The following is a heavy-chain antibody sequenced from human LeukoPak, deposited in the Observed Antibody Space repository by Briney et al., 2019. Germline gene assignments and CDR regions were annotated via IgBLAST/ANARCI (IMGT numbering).Heavy chain of an antibody. D-gene: IGHD2-15*01. J-gene: IGHJ4*02. CDR1: GFTFSSYA. CDR3: AKDSAHCSGGSCYSSGFDY. Sequence: GGSLRLSCAASGFTFSSYAMSWFRQAPGKGLEWVSGISWNSGSIGYADSVKGRFTISRDNAKNSLYLQMNSLRAEDTALYYCAKDSAHCSGGSCYSSGFDYWGQGTLVTVSS. V-gene: IGHV3-9*01. CDR2: ISWNSGSI.